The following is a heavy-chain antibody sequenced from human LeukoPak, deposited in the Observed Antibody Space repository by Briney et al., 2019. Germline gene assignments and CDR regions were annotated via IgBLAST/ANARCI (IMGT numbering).Heavy chain of an antibody. CDR2: IYHSGST. CDR3: ARNGGTTSNLSHDDFDI. CDR1: GGSISSSNW. J-gene: IGHJ3*02. V-gene: IGHV4-4*02. Sequence: SETLSLTCAVSGGSISSSNWWSWVRQPPGKGLEWIGEIYHSGSTNYNPSLKSRVTISVDKSKNQFSLKVTSVTAADTAVYYCARNGGTTSNLSHDDFDIWGQGTMVTVSS. D-gene: IGHD4-11*01.